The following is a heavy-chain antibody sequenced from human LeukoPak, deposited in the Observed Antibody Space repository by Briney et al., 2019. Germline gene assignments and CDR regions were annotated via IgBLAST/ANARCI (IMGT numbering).Heavy chain of an antibody. V-gene: IGHV1-69*04. Sequence: ASVKVSCKASGGTFSSYAISWVRQAPGQGLEWMGRIIPILGIANYAQKFQGRVTITADKSTSTAYMELSSLRSEDTAVYYCARWGMEAAAGTRGYWFDPWGQGTLVTVSS. CDR2: IIPILGIA. CDR3: ARWGMEAAAGTRGYWFDP. CDR1: GGTFSSYA. D-gene: IGHD6-13*01. J-gene: IGHJ5*02.